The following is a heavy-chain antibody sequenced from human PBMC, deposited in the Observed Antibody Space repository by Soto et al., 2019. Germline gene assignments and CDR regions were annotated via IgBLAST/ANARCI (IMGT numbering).Heavy chain of an antibody. Sequence: EVQLVESGGGLVEPGRSLRLSCTASGFTFGDHPMSWFRQAPGKGLEWVGFIRSTVYGGTTEYAASVEGRFTISRDDSKSITYLQMSSLKTEDTAVYYGTRGHNDNPWGQGTLVTVSS. CDR2: IRSTVYGGTT. V-gene: IGHV3-49*03. CDR1: GFTFGDHP. CDR3: TRGHNDNP. D-gene: IGHD3-9*01. J-gene: IGHJ5*02.